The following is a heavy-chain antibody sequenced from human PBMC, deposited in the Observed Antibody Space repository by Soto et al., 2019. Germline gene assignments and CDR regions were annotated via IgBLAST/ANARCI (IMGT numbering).Heavy chain of an antibody. CDR1: GGTFSTYT. CDR3: TLGSWSAETFDI. D-gene: IGHD6-13*01. CDR2: ILPMLDIT. V-gene: IGHV1-69*02. J-gene: IGHJ3*02. Sequence: QVQLVQSGAEVKKPGSSVKVSCKASGGTFSTYTIIWVRQAPGQGLEWMGRILPMLDITNSAQRFQGRVTITADKSTSPAYLELSSLRSEDTAVYYCTLGSWSAETFDIWGRGTMVTGSS.